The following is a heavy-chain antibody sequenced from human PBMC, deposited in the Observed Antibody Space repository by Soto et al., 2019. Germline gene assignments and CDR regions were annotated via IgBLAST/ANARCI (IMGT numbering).Heavy chain of an antibody. J-gene: IGHJ5*02. CDR1: GFNFSNHW. CDR3: ARESGDWPLNWFDP. CDR2: ITSDGKSK. D-gene: IGHD2-21*02. Sequence: LRLSCAASGFNFSNHWMHWVRQRPAEGLVWVSRITSDGKSKAYAESVKGRFAISRDNAKNTLYLQMNGLTTEDTAVYYCARESGDWPLNWFDPWGQGTLVTVSS. V-gene: IGHV3-74*01.